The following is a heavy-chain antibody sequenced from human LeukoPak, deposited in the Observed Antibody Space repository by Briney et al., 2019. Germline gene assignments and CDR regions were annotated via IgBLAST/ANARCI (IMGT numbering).Heavy chain of an antibody. CDR3: AKDLSAHHLFAQHADY. CDR2: ISGSGGST. CDR1: GFTFSSYA. D-gene: IGHD1-14*01. Sequence: GGSLRLSCAASGFTFSSYAMSWVRQAPGEGLEWVSTISGSGGSTYYADPAKGRFTISRDNSKNTLYLQMNSLRVEDTAVYYCAKDLSAHHLFAQHADYWGQGTLVTVSS. V-gene: IGHV3-23*01. J-gene: IGHJ4*02.